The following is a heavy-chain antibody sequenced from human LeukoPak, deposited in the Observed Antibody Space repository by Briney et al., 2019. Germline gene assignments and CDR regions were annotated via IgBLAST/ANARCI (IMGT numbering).Heavy chain of an antibody. Sequence: SETLSLTCTVSGSSISSSNYYWGWIRQPPGKGLEWIGNLYYSGSTYYNPSLKSRVTISGDTSKNQFSLKLSSVTAVETAVFFCVRAAVIGPFLYYFDSWGQGTLVTVSS. V-gene: IGHV4-39*01. CDR2: LYYSGST. CDR3: VRAAVIGPFLYYFDS. D-gene: IGHD2-21*01. CDR1: GSSISSSNYY. J-gene: IGHJ4*02.